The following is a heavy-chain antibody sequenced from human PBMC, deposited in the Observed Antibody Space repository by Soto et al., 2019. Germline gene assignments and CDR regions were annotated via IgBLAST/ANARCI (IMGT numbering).Heavy chain of an antibody. CDR1: GFTFSSYG. V-gene: IGHV3-30*18. Sequence: QVQLVESGGGVVQPGRSLRLSCAASGFTFSSYGMHWVRQAPGKGLEWVAVISYDGSNKYYADSVKGRFTISRDNSKNTLYLQMNSLRAEDTAVYYCAKAVQLEKPVDYWGQGTLVTVSS. CDR2: ISYDGSNK. CDR3: AKAVQLEKPVDY. D-gene: IGHD1-1*01. J-gene: IGHJ4*02.